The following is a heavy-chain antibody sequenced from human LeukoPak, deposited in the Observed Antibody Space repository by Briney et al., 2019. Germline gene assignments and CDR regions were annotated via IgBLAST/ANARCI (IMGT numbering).Heavy chain of an antibody. CDR1: GYTFTGYY. CDR3: ARAHSNRGSYDY. D-gene: IGHD3-16*01. V-gene: IGHV1-46*01. CDR2: INPSGGST. J-gene: IGHJ4*02. Sequence: GASVKVSCKASGYTFTGYYMHWVRQAPGQGLEWMGIINPSGGSTSYAQKFQGRVTMTRDTSTSTVYMELSSLRSEDTAVYYCARAHSNRGSYDYWGQGTLVTVSS.